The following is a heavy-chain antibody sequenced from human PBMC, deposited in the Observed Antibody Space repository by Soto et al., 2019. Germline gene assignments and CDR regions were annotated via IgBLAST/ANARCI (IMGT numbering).Heavy chain of an antibody. V-gene: IGHV5-51*01. CDR1: GYSFASYW. CDR3: ARQGCNGGACYSDWYFDL. CDR2: IYTTDSDV. D-gene: IGHD2-21*02. J-gene: IGHJ2*01. Sequence: EVQLVQSGVEVKKPGESLQISCKGSGYSFASYWIGWVRQMPGKGLEWMGTIYTTDSDVRYSPSFQGQVTISADRANSTAYLQWRSLKASDTAMYYCARQGCNGGACYSDWYFDLWGRGTLVTVSS.